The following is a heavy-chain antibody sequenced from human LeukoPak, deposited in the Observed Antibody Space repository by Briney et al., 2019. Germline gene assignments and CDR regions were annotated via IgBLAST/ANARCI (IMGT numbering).Heavy chain of an antibody. Sequence: GSLRLSCAASGFTFSGYWMSWVRQAPGKGLEWVANIKQDGSEKYYVDSVEGRFTISRDNAKNSLFLQMNSLRAEDTAVYYCARYCSGGSCLFYYYGMDVWGQGTTVAVSS. CDR1: GFTFSGYW. V-gene: IGHV3-7*01. CDR2: IKQDGSEK. CDR3: ARYCSGGSCLFYYYGMDV. D-gene: IGHD2-15*01. J-gene: IGHJ6*02.